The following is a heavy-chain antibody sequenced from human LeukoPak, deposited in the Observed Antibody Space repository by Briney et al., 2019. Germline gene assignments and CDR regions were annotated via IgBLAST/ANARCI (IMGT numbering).Heavy chain of an antibody. J-gene: IGHJ4*02. D-gene: IGHD1-7*01. Sequence: GGSLRLSCAGSGFTFSSSWIHWVRQGPGKGLVWVARMNGDGSTINYADSVKGRFTISRDNAKNTVYLQMSSLRDEDTAIYYCARAGNCRFDYWGQGTLVTVSS. CDR3: ARAGNCRFDY. V-gene: IGHV3-74*01. CDR1: GFTFSSSW. CDR2: MNGDGSTI.